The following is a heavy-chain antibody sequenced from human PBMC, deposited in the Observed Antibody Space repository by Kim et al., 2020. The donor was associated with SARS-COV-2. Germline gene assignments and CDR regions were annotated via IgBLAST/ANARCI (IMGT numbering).Heavy chain of an antibody. CDR1: GVKYDDHA. V-gene: IGHV3-9*01. CDR3: ATRFTGPRKGHSYGYAYFPGLHV. Sequence: GGSLRLSCAASGVKYDDHAIHWVRQAPGKGLEWVASISWNSGTRDYAGPVKGRLSISRDDAKKTVYLQMTSLRAEDTALYYFATRFTGPRKGHSYGYAYFPGLHVWRHGTTVPVSS. CDR2: ISWNSGTR. J-gene: IGHJ6*02. D-gene: IGHD3-16*01.